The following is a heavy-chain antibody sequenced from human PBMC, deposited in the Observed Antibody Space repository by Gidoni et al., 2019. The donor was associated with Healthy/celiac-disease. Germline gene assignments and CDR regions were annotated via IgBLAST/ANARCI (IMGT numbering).Heavy chain of an antibody. Sequence: EVQLVPSGAEVKKPGESLTISCKGSGYRFTRYWIGWVRQMPGKGLEWMGIIYPGDSDTRYSPSFQGQVTISADKSISTAYLQWSSLKASDTAMYYCASPWGGGDASHDAFDIWGQGTMVTVSS. V-gene: IGHV5-51*01. J-gene: IGHJ3*02. CDR1: GYRFTRYW. CDR2: IYPGDSDT. CDR3: ASPWGGGDASHDAFDI. D-gene: IGHD4-17*01.